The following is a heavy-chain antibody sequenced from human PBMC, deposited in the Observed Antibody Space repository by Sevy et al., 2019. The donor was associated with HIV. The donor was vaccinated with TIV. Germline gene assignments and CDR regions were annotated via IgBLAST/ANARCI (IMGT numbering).Heavy chain of an antibody. CDR3: AKDNRPATMSNSSYYYYYGMDV. Sequence: GGSLRLSCAASGFRFSDYAMHWVRQAPGKGLEWVSGISWNSVSLDYADSVKGRFTISRDNAKNSLYLQMNRLRSEDTALYYCAKDNRPATMSNSSYYYYYGMDVWDQGTTVTVSS. CDR2: ISWNSVSL. V-gene: IGHV3-9*01. CDR1: GFRFSDYA. J-gene: IGHJ6*02. D-gene: IGHD6-6*01.